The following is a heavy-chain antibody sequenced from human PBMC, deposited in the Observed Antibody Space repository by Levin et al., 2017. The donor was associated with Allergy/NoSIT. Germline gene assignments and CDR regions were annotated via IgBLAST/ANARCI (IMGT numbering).Heavy chain of an antibody. CDR3: TRDPVNYYDSSADHPTHDY. V-gene: IGHV3-74*01. CDR1: GFNFSSYW. D-gene: IGHD3-22*01. Sequence: QRGESLKISCAASGFNFSSYWMHWVRQAPGKGLEWISRIIPSGRSTSTADSVKGRFTISRDNAKNTLYLQMNSLRVEDTAVYYCTRDPVNYYDSSADHPTHDYWGQGTRVTVSS. J-gene: IGHJ4*02. CDR2: IIPSGRST.